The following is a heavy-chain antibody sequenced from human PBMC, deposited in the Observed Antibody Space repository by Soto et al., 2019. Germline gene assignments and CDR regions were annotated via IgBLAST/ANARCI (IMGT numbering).Heavy chain of an antibody. J-gene: IGHJ4*02. Sequence: SETLSLTCTVSGDSISTNSYSWGWIRQPPGQGLEWIGLFYYSGSTHYNPSLKSRLTVSVDTSKNQFSLKVSSVTAADTAVYYCARSQVHKVPQAHWGPGTLVTVSS. CDR1: GDSISTNSYS. CDR2: FYYSGST. CDR3: ARSQVHKVPQAH. D-gene: IGHD1-1*01. V-gene: IGHV4-39*01.